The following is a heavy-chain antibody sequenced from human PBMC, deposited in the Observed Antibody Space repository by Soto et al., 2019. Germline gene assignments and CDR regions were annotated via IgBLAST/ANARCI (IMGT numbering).Heavy chain of an antibody. CDR1: GFTFSSYA. V-gene: IGHV3-30-3*01. CDR2: ISYDGSNK. D-gene: IGHD6-13*01. Sequence: GGSLRLSCAASGFTFSSYAMHWVRQAPGKGLEWVAVISYDGSNKYYADSVKGRFTISRDNSKNTLYLQMNSLRAEDTAVYYCARDRSSAAPGPLLDYWGQGTLVTVSS. J-gene: IGHJ4*02. CDR3: ARDRSSAAPGPLLDY.